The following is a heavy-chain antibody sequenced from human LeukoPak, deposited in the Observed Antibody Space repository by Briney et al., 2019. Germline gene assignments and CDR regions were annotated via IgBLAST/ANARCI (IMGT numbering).Heavy chain of an antibody. CDR3: AVGYCTNGVCEDWFDP. CDR2: IIPIFGTA. CDR1: GGTFSSYA. D-gene: IGHD2-8*01. V-gene: IGHV1-69*05. J-gene: IGHJ5*02. Sequence: SVKVSCKASGGTFSSYAISWVRQAPGQGLEWMGGIIPIFGTANYAQKFQGRVTITTDESTSSAYMELSSLRSEDTAVYYCAVGYCTNGVCEDWFDPWGQGTLVTVSS.